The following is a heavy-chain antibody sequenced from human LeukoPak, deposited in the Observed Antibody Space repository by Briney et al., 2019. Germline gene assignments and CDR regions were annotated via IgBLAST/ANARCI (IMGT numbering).Heavy chain of an antibody. Sequence: SETLSLTCTVSGGSISSYYWSWIRQPPGKGLEWIGYIYYSGSTYYNPSLKSRVTISVDTSKNQFSLKLSSVTAADTAVYYCARALKGQIVGAIIFDYWGQGTLVTVSS. CDR1: GGSISSYY. D-gene: IGHD1-26*01. CDR3: ARALKGQIVGAIIFDY. J-gene: IGHJ4*02. CDR2: IYYSGST. V-gene: IGHV4-30-4*01.